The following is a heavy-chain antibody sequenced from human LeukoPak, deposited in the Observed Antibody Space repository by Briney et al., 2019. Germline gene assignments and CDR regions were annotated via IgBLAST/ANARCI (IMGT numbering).Heavy chain of an antibody. D-gene: IGHD2-2*02. J-gene: IGHJ5*02. Sequence: SETLSLTCTVSGGSISSSSYYWGWIRQPPGKGLEWIGSIYYSGSTYYNPSLESRVTISVDTSKNQFSLNLSSVTAADTAVYYCARGLELGYCSGASCYIWFDPWGQGTLVTVSS. CDR3: ARGLELGYCSGASCYIWFDP. V-gene: IGHV4-39*07. CDR2: IYYSGST. CDR1: GGSISSSSYY.